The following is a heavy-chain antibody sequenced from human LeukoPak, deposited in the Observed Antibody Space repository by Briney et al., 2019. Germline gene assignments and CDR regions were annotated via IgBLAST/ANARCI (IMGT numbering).Heavy chain of an antibody. V-gene: IGHV4-39*07. J-gene: IGHJ4*02. CDR2: IYYSGST. CDR3: ARDPARGATTGEDY. D-gene: IGHD1-1*01. Sequence: SETLSLTCTVSGGSISSSSYYWGWIRQPPGKGLEWIGSIYYSGSTYYNPSLKSRVTISVGTSKNQFSLKLSSVTAAETAVYYCARDPARGATTGEDYWGQGTLVTVSS. CDR1: GGSISSSSYY.